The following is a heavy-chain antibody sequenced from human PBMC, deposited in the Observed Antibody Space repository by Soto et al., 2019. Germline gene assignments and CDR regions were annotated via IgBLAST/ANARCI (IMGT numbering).Heavy chain of an antibody. Sequence: GGSLRLSCAASGFPCSSYAMSWVRQAPGKGLEWVSAISGSGGSTYYADSVKGRFTISRDNSKNTLYLQMNSLRAEDTAVYYCAKVGGYCSSTSCPSYYYYYYMDVWGKGTTVTVSS. CDR2: ISGSGGST. CDR1: GFPCSSYA. CDR3: AKVGGYCSSTSCPSYYYYYYMDV. J-gene: IGHJ6*03. D-gene: IGHD2-2*03. V-gene: IGHV3-23*01.